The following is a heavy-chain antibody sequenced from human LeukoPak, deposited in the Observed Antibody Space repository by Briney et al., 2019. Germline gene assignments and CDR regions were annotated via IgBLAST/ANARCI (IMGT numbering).Heavy chain of an antibody. Sequence: GRSLRLSCAASGFTFSSDGMGWVRQAPGKGLEWAAVIWYDGSNKYYADSVKGRFTISRDNSKNTLYLQMNSLRAEDTAVYYCARDGVEAGTADYYYYYYMDVWGKGTTVTVSS. CDR3: ARDGVEAGTADYYYYYYMDV. J-gene: IGHJ6*03. V-gene: IGHV3-33*01. D-gene: IGHD6-13*01. CDR1: GFTFSSDG. CDR2: IWYDGSNK.